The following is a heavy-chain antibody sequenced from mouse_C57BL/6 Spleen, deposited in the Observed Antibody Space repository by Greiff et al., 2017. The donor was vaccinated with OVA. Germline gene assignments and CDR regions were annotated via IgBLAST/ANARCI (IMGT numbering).Heavy chain of an antibody. V-gene: IGHV1-42*01. J-gene: IGHJ1*03. CDR1: GYSFTGSY. Sequence: EVPLQQSGPELVKPGASVQISCKASGYSFTGSYMNWVQQSPEQSLEWIGEINPSTGGTTYNQKFKAKATLTVDKSSSTAYMQLKSLTSEDAAFYYSARGYGSSDGWYFDVWGTGTTVTVSS. CDR3: ARGYGSSDGWYFDV. CDR2: INPSTGGT. D-gene: IGHD1-1*01.